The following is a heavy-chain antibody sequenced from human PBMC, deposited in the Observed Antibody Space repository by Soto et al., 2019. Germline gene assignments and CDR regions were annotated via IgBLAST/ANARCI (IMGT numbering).Heavy chain of an antibody. J-gene: IGHJ4*02. D-gene: IGHD3-9*01. CDR3: AIGRNYDILTGYYTYHTFDY. CDR1: DGSISSHY. CDR2: IYYSGST. V-gene: IGHV4-59*11. Sequence: SATLSLTCSVSDGSISSHYLNWIRQPPKKGQEWIGYIYYSGSTNQNPSLRSRATISVDKSKTPFSLQLSSVTAADTAVYYCAIGRNYDILTGYYTYHTFDYWGQGILVTVSS.